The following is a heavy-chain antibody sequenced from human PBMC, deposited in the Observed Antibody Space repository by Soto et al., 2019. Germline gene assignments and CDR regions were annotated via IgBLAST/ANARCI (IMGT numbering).Heavy chain of an antibody. D-gene: IGHD3-10*01. J-gene: IGHJ3*02. CDR3: AKGGSGSYSNAFDI. CDR2: IYYSGST. Sequence: SGTLSLTCTFPGGSISSSSYYWGWFRQPPGKGLEWIGSIYYSGSTYYNPSLKSRVTISVDTSKNQFSLKLSSVTAADTAVYYCAKGGSGSYSNAFDIWGQGTMVT. CDR1: GGSISSSSYY. V-gene: IGHV4-39*01.